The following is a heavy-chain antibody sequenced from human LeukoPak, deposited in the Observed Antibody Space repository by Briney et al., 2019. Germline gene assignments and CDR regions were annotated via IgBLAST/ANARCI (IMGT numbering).Heavy chain of an antibody. CDR2: MNPNSGNT. CDR1: GYTFTSYD. J-gene: IGHJ6*03. V-gene: IGHV1-8*01. D-gene: IGHD6-19*01. Sequence: ASVKVSCKASGYTFTSYDINWVRQATGQGREWMGWMNPNSGNTGYAQKFQGRVTTTRRISLSTAYMELSSLRSEDTAVYYCARGPYSSGWTNYYYYMDVWGKGTTVTISS. CDR3: ARGPYSSGWTNYYYYMDV.